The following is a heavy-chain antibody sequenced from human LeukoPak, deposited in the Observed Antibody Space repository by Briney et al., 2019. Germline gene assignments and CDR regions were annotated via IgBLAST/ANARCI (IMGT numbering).Heavy chain of an antibody. CDR1: GFTFTRHW. D-gene: IGHD3-22*01. CDR2: MNDDGSST. CDR3: AKGKRITMIVGVFDY. V-gene: IGHV3-74*01. Sequence: PGGSLRLSCVVSGFTFTRHWMHWVRQAPGKGLVWVSRMNDDGSSTSYAEALKGRFTISRGNAKNTLYLQMNSLRAEDTALYYCAKGKRITMIVGVFDYWGQGTLVTVSS. J-gene: IGHJ4*02.